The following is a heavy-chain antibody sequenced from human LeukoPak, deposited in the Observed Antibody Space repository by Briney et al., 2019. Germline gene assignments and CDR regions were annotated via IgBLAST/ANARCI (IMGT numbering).Heavy chain of an antibody. Sequence: SETLSLTCAVYGGSFSGYYWSWIRKPPGRGLEWIGEINHSGSTNYNPSLKSRVTISVDTSKNQFSLKLSSVTAADTAVYYCARGTTGTTPAYYYYMDVWGKGTTVTVSS. V-gene: IGHV4-34*01. CDR2: INHSGST. D-gene: IGHD1-1*01. CDR3: ARGTTGTTPAYYYYMDV. CDR1: GGSFSGYY. J-gene: IGHJ6*03.